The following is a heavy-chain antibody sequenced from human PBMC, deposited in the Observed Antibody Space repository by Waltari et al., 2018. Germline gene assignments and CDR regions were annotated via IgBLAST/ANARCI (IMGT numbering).Heavy chain of an antibody. J-gene: IGHJ5*02. CDR2: IHPGDSTT. CDR3: AKRDWTLVSSDWFDP. V-gene: IGHV5-51*01. D-gene: IGHD1-1*01. Sequence: EVQMVQSGAEVKKPGDSLRISCKGSGFIFNNYWIGWVRQMPGKGLEWMGIIHPGDSTTHYMPSLQGRVTISADTSTNTIYLQWKSLEVSDTAMYFCAKRDWTLVSSDWFDPWGQGTLVTVSS. CDR1: GFIFNNYW.